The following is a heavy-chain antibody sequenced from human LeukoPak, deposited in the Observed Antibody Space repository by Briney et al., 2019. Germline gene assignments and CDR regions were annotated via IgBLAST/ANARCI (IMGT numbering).Heavy chain of an antibody. Sequence: ASVKVSCKTSGYTFTGYYMHWVRQTPGQGLEWMGLINPNTGDTEYAQKFQGRVTMTRDTSISTVYVELSSLTYDDTAVYFCARGNGYLRWFDYWGQGTLVTVSS. CDR2: INPNTGDT. CDR1: GYTFTGYY. J-gene: IGHJ4*02. CDR3: ARGNGYLRWFDY. D-gene: IGHD5-18*01. V-gene: IGHV1-2*02.